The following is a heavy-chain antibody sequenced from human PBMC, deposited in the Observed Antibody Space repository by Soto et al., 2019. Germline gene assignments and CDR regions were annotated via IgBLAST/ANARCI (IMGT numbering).Heavy chain of an antibody. Sequence: EVQLVQSGAEVKKRGESLTISCNASGSTFSNYWITWVRQMPGKGLEWMGRGDPSDSYTHYSPSFQGHVTISVDKSINTAYQRWISLKASDSATYYCSTHGGGRIAVTGFNGMDVWGQGTAVTVSS. CDR3: STHGGGRIAVTGFNGMDV. V-gene: IGHV5-10-1*01. J-gene: IGHJ6*02. D-gene: IGHD6-13*01. CDR2: GDPSDSYT. CDR1: GSTFSNYW.